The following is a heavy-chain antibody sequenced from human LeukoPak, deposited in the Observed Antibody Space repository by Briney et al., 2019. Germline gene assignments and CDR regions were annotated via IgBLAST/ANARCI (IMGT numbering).Heavy chain of an antibody. D-gene: IGHD3-10*01. CDR2: INSDGSIT. CDR1: GFTFTTYW. V-gene: IGHV3-74*01. CDR3: AKWGFTYGPGYFDY. Sequence: GGSLRLSCAASGFTFTTYWMHWVRQAPGKGLVWVSHINSDGSITSYADSVKGRFTISRDNSKETLYLQMDSLRAEDMALYYCAKWGFTYGPGYFDYWGQGALVTVSS. J-gene: IGHJ4*02.